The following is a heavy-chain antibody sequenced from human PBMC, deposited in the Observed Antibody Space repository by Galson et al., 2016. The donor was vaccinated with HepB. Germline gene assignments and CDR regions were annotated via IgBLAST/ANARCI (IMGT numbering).Heavy chain of an antibody. CDR1: GFTFSSYA. CDR3: AKAYSSGWYFFDY. J-gene: IGHJ4*02. D-gene: IGHD6-13*01. CDR2: ISGSGGST. Sequence: SLRLSCAASGFTFSSYAMSWVRQAPGKGLEWASAISGSGGSTYYADSVKGRLTISRDNSKNTLYLQMNSLRAEDTAVYYCAKAYSSGWYFFDYWGQGTLVTVSS. V-gene: IGHV3-23*01.